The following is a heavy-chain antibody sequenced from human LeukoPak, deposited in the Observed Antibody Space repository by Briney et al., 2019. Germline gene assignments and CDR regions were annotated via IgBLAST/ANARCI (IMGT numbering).Heavy chain of an antibody. J-gene: IGHJ4*02. D-gene: IGHD5-12*01. CDR2: ISYDGSNK. V-gene: IGHV3-30-3*01. CDR1: GFTFSSYA. CDR3: ARVAGYSGYDYFDY. Sequence: GGSLRLSCAASGFTFSSYAMHWARQAPGKGLEGVAVISYDGSNKYYADSVKGRFTISRDNAKNSLYLQMNSLRAEDTAVYYCARVAGYSGYDYFDYWGQGTLVTVSS.